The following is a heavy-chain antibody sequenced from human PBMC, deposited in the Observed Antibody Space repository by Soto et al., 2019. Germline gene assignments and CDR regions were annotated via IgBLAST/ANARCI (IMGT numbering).Heavy chain of an antibody. CDR2: IIPVFGTA. J-gene: IGHJ6*02. Sequence: QVQLVQSGAEVKKPGSSVKVSCKASGGTFSSCAISWVRQAPGQGLEWMGAIIPVFGTAHYAQKFQGRVTITADKPTSTAYMELSRLRSEDTAVSCCARERTERRKDVWGQGTTFTVSS. CDR3: ARERTERRKDV. V-gene: IGHV1-69*06. CDR1: GGTFSSCA.